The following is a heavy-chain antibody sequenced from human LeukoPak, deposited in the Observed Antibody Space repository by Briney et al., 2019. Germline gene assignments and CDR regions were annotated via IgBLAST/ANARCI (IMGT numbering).Heavy chain of an antibody. D-gene: IGHD6-6*01. J-gene: IGHJ4*02. CDR1: GGSFSHYY. Sequence: PSETLSLTCAVYGGSFSHYYWSWIRQPPGKGLEWIGEINHSGSTNYDPSLKSRVTISVDTSKNQFSLKLSSVTAADTAVYYCARATRPRGDFDYWGQGTLVTVSS. CDR3: ARATRPRGDFDY. V-gene: IGHV4-34*01. CDR2: INHSGST.